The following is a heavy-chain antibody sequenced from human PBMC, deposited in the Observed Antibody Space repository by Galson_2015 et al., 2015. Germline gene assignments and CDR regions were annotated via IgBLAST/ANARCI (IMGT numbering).Heavy chain of an antibody. J-gene: IGHJ4*02. D-gene: IGHD2-2*01. CDR3: ARLASSTAPFDY. V-gene: IGHV3-30*03. CDR2: ISKDGNSK. CDR1: GFTFSNYG. Sequence: SLRLSCAASGFTFSNYGMHWVRQGPGKGLEWVAVISKDGNSKYYADSVKGRFTISRDNSKNSLYLQMNSLRTEDTAMYYCARLASSTAPFDYWGQGTLVTVSS.